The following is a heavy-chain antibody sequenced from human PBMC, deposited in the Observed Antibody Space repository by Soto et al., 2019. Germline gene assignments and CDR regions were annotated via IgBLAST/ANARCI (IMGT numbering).Heavy chain of an antibody. Sequence: SETLSLTCAVYGGSFSGYYWSWIRQPPGKGLEWIGEINHSGTTNYNPSLESRVTISVDRSKNQFSLYLSSVTAADTAVYYCARDRIWGSNWFDPWGQGTLVTVSS. J-gene: IGHJ5*02. CDR1: GGSFSGYY. D-gene: IGHD2-15*01. CDR3: ARDRIWGSNWFDP. CDR2: INHSGTT. V-gene: IGHV4-34*01.